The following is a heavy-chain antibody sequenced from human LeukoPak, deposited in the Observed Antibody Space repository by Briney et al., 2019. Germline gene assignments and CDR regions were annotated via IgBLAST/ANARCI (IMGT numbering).Heavy chain of an antibody. CDR2: INHSGST. D-gene: IGHD3-10*01. J-gene: IGHJ4*02. V-gene: IGHV4-34*01. Sequence: SETLSLTCAVYGGSFSGYYWSWIRQPPGKGLEWIGEINHSGSTNYNPSLKSRVTISVDTSKNQFSLKLSSVTAADTAVYYCARRYYYGLGKSGYFDYWGQGTLVTVSS. CDR3: ARRYYYGLGKSGYFDY. CDR1: GGSFSGYY.